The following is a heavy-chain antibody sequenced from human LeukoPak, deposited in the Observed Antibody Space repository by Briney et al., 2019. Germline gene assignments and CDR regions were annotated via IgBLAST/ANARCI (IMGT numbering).Heavy chain of an antibody. CDR3: ARAYSSGSAFDY. CDR1: GGSISSSSYY. Sequence: SETLSLTCAVSGGSISSSSYYWGWIRQPPGKGLEWIGSIYYSGSTYYNPSLKSRVTISVDTSKNQFSLKLSSVTAADTTVYYCARAYSSGSAFDYWGQGTLVTVSS. J-gene: IGHJ4*02. V-gene: IGHV4-39*01. CDR2: IYYSGST. D-gene: IGHD6-19*01.